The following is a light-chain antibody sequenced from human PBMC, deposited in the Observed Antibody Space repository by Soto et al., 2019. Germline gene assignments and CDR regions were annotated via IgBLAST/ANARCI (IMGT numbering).Light chain of an antibody. V-gene: IGKV1-12*01. CDR1: QGISNW. Sequence: DIQMTQSPSFVSASVGDRVTVTCRASQGISNWLAWYQQKPGKAPKLLIYTASTLGSGVPSRFSGSGSGTDFTLTISSLQPEDFATYYCQQASAFPITFGQGTRVEIK. CDR3: QQASAFPIT. CDR2: TAS. J-gene: IGKJ5*01.